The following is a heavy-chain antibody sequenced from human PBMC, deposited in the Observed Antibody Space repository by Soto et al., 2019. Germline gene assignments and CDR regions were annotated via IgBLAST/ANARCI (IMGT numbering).Heavy chain of an antibody. CDR1: GFSLSNARMG. J-gene: IGHJ2*01. D-gene: IGHD7-27*01. CDR3: ARRGLGPYWYFEL. CDR2: IFSNDEK. V-gene: IGHV2-26*01. Sequence: QVTLKESAPVLVKPTETLTLTCTVSGFSLSNARMGVSWICQPPGKALEWLAHIFSNDEKYYSTSLKSRLTNSKGTSKSQVVHTRTHVYPVDTATCYCARRGLGPYWYFELWGRGTMVTVSS.